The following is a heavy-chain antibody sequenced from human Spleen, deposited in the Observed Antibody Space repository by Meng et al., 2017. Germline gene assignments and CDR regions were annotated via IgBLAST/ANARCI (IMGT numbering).Heavy chain of an antibody. Sequence: GESLKISCTASGFTFSSYEMNWVRQAPGRGLEWVSYISSSGSAIYYADPVKGRFTISRDNSQNSLYLQINSLRAEDTAVYYCARDPNHGDPGVRDFWGQGTLVTVSS. D-gene: IGHD4-17*01. CDR3: ARDPNHGDPGVRDF. V-gene: IGHV3-48*03. CDR2: ISSSGSAI. CDR1: GFTFSSYE. J-gene: IGHJ4*02.